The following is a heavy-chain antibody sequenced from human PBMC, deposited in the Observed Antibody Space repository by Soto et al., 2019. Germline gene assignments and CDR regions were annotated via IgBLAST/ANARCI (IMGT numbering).Heavy chain of an antibody. V-gene: IGHV1-69*01. D-gene: IGHD3-10*01. CDR3: ARALRGEMAAIPRPFDL. J-gene: IGHJ3*01. Sequence: VQSGPAVRRPGSSLRVTCKRPGATFTGHTLAWRRQAPGQTLEWLVGSLPQSGTANIAQGLKDRVRFSEDPSSRTAFVEVTGLTSQDTAVYYCARALRGEMAAIPRPFDLWGQGTLILVSS. CDR2: SLPQSGTA. CDR1: GATFTGHT.